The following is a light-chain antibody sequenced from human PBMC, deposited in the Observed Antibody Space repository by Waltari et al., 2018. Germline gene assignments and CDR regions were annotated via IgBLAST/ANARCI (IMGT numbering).Light chain of an antibody. CDR1: SRDVIGCYC. V-gene: IGLV2-14*03. Sequence: SVLTQPASVSGSPGQPITIPCTGTSRDVIGCYCVTRYQQHPVKAPKVMIYDVTNRPSGVSNRFSGCMSCNTAALTIFGLQAEEEAEYFCSSYTSSQNCEVVFGGGTKLTVL. J-gene: IGLJ2*01. CDR3: SSYTSSQNCEVV. CDR2: DVT.